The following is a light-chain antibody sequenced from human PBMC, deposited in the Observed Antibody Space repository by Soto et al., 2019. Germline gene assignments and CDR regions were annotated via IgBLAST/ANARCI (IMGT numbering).Light chain of an antibody. J-gene: IGKJ1*01. CDR1: QSVRSN. CDR3: QQYGSSPTWT. Sequence: EIVMTQSPAALSVSPGERATLSCRASQSVRSNLAWYQQKPGQAPRLLIYGASTRATGVPARFSGRGSGTEFTLTISSLQSEDFAVYYCQQYGSSPTWTFGQGTKVDIK. V-gene: IGKV3-15*01. CDR2: GAS.